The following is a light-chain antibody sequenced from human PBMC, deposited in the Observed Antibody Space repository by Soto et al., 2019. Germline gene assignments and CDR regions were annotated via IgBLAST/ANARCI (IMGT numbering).Light chain of an antibody. J-gene: IGLJ2*01. CDR1: SGHSSYA. Sequence: QPVLTLSPSASASLGASVKLTCTLSSGHSSYAIAWHQQQPEKGPRYLMKLNSDGSHSKGDGIPDRFSGSSSGAERYLTISSLQSEDEADYYCQTWGSGTVVFGGGTKLTVL. CDR3: QTWGSGTVV. V-gene: IGLV4-69*01. CDR2: LNSDGSH.